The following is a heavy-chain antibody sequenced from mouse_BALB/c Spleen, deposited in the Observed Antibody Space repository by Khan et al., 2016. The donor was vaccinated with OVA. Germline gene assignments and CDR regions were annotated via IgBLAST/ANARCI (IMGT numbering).Heavy chain of an antibody. CDR1: GYAFTDYL. J-gene: IGHJ3*01. CDR2: INPGSGNT. CDR3: ARGGYGTLAY. Sequence: QVRLQQSGAELVRPGTSVKVSCKASGYAFTDYLIEWVKQRPGQGLEWIGVINPGSGNTNYNEKFKGKVTLTADKSTSTAYMQLSSLTSDDSAVYFCARGGYGTLAYWGQGTPVTVS. D-gene: IGHD2-1*01. V-gene: IGHV1-54*01.